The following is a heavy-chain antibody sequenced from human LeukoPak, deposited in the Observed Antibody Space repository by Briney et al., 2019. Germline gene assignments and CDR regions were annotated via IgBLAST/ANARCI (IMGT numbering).Heavy chain of an antibody. CDR3: AKDPYYYDSSGYLDY. Sequence: GGSLRLSCAASGFTFDDYAMHWVRQAPGKGLEWVSLISGDGGSTYYADSVKGRFTISRDNSKNSLYLQMDSLRTEDTALYYCAKDPYYYDSSGYLDYWGQGTLVTVSS. V-gene: IGHV3-43*02. CDR1: GFTFDDYA. J-gene: IGHJ4*02. D-gene: IGHD3-22*01. CDR2: ISGDGGST.